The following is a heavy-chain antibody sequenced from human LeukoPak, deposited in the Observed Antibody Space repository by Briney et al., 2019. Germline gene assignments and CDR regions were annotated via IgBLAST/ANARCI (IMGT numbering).Heavy chain of an antibody. Sequence: GGSLRLSCAASGYTFDDYGMSWVRQAPGKGLEWVSGINWNGGSTGYADSVKGRFTISRDNAKNSLYLQMNSLRAEDTALYYCARGLRPALSMDVWGKGTTVTVSS. V-gene: IGHV3-20*04. CDR1: GYTFDDYG. CDR2: INWNGGST. CDR3: ARGLRPALSMDV. J-gene: IGHJ6*03.